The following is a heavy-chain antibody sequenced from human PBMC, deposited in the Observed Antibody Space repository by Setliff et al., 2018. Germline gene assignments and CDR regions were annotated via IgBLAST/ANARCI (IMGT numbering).Heavy chain of an antibody. J-gene: IGHJ4*02. Sequence: PSETLSLTCTVSGGSISSGVYYWAWIRQPPGKGLEFIGYVYYSGTTNYDPSLKSRVTISVDTSKNQFSLKLSSVTAADTAVYYCARGQATSSRSSLVYWGQGILVTVSS. CDR3: ARGQATSSRSSLVY. V-gene: IGHV4-61*08. D-gene: IGHD6-6*01. CDR1: GGSISSGVYY. CDR2: VYYSGTT.